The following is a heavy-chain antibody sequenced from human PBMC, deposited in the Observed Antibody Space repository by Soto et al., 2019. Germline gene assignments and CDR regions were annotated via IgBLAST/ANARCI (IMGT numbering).Heavy chain of an antibody. CDR2: IYSGGSA. D-gene: IGHD5-18*01. Sequence: EVQLVESGGGLVQPGGSLRLSCAASGFTVSSNYMSWVRQAPGKGLEWVSVIYSGGSAYYADSVKGRFTISRDNSKSTLYLQMNSLRAEDTAVYYCARHGYSYGGGYFAYWGQGTLVTVSS. CDR3: ARHGYSYGGGYFAY. J-gene: IGHJ4*02. V-gene: IGHV3-66*04. CDR1: GFTVSSNY.